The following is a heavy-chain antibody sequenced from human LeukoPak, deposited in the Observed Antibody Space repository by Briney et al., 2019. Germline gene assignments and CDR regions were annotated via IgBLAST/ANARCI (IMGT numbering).Heavy chain of an antibody. D-gene: IGHD3-10*01. Sequence: PGGSLRLSCAASGFTFSSYEMNWVRQAPGKGLEWVSGINWNGGSTGYADSVKGRFTISRDNAKNSLYLQMNSLRAEDTALYYCARLVGGGSGTIGGQGTLVTVSS. J-gene: IGHJ4*02. CDR2: INWNGGST. CDR1: GFTFSSYE. V-gene: IGHV3-20*04. CDR3: ARLVGGGSGTI.